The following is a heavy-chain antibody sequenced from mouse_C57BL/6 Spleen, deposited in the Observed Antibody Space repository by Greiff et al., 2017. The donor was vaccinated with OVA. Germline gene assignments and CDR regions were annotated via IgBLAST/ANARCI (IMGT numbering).Heavy chain of an antibody. CDR1: GYTFTSYW. D-gene: IGHD2-2*01. V-gene: IGHV1-69*01. Sequence: QVQLQQPGAELVMPGASVKLSCKASGYTFTSYWMHWVKQRPGQGLEWIGEIDPSDSYTNYNQKFKGKSTLTVDKSSSTAYMQLSSLTSEDSAVYYGARSGVWLRAMDYWGQGTSVTVSS. J-gene: IGHJ4*01. CDR2: IDPSDSYT. CDR3: ARSGVWLRAMDY.